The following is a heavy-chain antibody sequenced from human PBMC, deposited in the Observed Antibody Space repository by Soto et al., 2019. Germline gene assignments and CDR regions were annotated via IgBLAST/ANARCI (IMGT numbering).Heavy chain of an antibody. CDR1: AYTFTNSG. D-gene: IGHD6-13*01. CDR2: ISAYNGNI. CDR3: ARSGSSLGLREFVS. J-gene: IGHJ5*01. Sequence: ASVQVSCKASAYTFTNSGISWVRQAPGQGLEWMGWISAYNGNINYAQKFRGRVTMTTDTSTSSAYLEVGSLRSDDTAVYYCARSGSSLGLREFVSWGHGSLVTVSS. V-gene: IGHV1-18*01.